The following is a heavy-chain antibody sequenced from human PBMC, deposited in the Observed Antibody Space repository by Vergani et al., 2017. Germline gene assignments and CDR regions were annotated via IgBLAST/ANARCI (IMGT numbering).Heavy chain of an antibody. Sequence: QVQLVESGGGVVQPGKSLRLSCVASGFIFSRYGMHWVRQAPGKGPEWVAFIYYDGSKKYYEDSVRGRFTISRDNSKNTLYLQMDRLRAEDTGSYYCARDYAGTYPLLDFWGQGTRVTVSS. J-gene: IGHJ4*02. CDR2: IYYDGSKK. V-gene: IGHV3-33*01. D-gene: IGHD1-1*01. CDR1: GFIFSRYG. CDR3: ARDYAGTYPLLDF.